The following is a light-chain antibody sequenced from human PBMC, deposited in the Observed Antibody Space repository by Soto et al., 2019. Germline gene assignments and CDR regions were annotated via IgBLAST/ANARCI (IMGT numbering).Light chain of an antibody. CDR2: DAS. J-gene: IGKJ5*01. CDR3: QKYHRSSVT. Sequence: DIQMTQSPSTLSASVGDRVTITCRASQSLNNDLAWYQQKPGKAPNLLIYDASTLERGVPSRFSGTGSGTELTLAISSLQPDDFATYYCQKYHRSSVTFGQGTRLEIK. CDR1: QSLNND. V-gene: IGKV1-5*01.